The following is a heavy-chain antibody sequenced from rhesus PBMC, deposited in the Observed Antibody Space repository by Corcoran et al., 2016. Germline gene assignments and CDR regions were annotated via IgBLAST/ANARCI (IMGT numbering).Heavy chain of an antibody. CDR1: GFTFSIYA. CDR2: IIPLVGIT. J-gene: IGHJ1*01. V-gene: IGHV1-151*01. Sequence: QVQLVQSGAEVKKPGASVKLSCKASGFTFSIYAIRLVRQAPGQGLEWMGKIIPLVGITNYEQKFQGRVTITADTSTSTANMELSSLRSEDTAVYYCARGGYFEFWGQGALVTVSS. CDR3: ARGGYFEF.